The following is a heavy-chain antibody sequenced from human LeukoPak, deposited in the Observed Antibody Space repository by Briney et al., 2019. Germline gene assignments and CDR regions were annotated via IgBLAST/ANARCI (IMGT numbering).Heavy chain of an antibody. V-gene: IGHV3-7*01. D-gene: IGHD3-22*01. CDR2: IKHDGSAT. Sequence: PGGSLRLSCAASGFTFSSHWMSWVRQAPGKGLEWVANIKHDGSATAYVDSLKGRFTISRDNAKNSLYLQMNSLRAEDTAVYYCARDPYDRGGYGAFDMWGQGTMATVSS. CDR3: ARDPYDRGGYGAFDM. J-gene: IGHJ3*02. CDR1: GFTFSSHW.